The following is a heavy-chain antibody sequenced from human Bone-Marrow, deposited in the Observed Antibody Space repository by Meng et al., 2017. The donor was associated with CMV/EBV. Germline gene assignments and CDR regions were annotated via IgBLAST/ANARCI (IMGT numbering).Heavy chain of an antibody. J-gene: IGHJ6*02. V-gene: IGHV4-59*01. CDR2: IYYSGST. CDR1: GGSISSYY. CDR3: ARASPDTRKGYCSSTSCYNYYYYYGMAV. D-gene: IGHD2-2*02. Sequence: SETLSLTCTVSGGSISSYYWSWIRQPPGKGLEWIGYIYYSGSTNYNPSLKSRVTISVDTSKNQFSLKLSPVTAADTAVYYCARASPDTRKGYCSSTSCYNYYYYYGMAVWGQGPTVNVSS.